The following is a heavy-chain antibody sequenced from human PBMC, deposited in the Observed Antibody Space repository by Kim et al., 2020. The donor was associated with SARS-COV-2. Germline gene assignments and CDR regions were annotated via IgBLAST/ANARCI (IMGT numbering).Heavy chain of an antibody. CDR3: ATDPLEY. CDR1: GSTFSTHW. V-gene: IGHV3-7*03. J-gene: IGHJ4*02. Sequence: GGSLRLSCAASGSTFSTHWMTWVRQAPGKGLEWVANIKPDGGEKYFMDSVKGRSTISRDNAKTSLYLQINSLRAEDTAVYYCATDPLEYWGQGILVTVSS. CDR2: IKPDGGEK.